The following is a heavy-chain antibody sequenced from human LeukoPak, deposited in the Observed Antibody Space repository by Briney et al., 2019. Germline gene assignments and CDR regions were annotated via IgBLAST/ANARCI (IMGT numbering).Heavy chain of an antibody. V-gene: IGHV4-34*01. CDR3: ARGAWATRLAS. CDR1: GESLNSYY. CDR2: IYESGTT. Sequence: SETLSLTCAVYGESLNSYYWSGVRQPPGEGLEWIGEIYESGTTKYNPSLKSRVAISMVPSKQQFSLILSSVTAADTAVYYCARGAWATRLASWGLGTPVIVSS. J-gene: IGHJ4*02. D-gene: IGHD2-15*01.